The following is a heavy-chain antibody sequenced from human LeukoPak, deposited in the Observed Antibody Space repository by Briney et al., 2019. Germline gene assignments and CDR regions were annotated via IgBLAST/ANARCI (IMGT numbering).Heavy chain of an antibody. V-gene: IGHV3-23*01. CDR2: ISGSGGST. J-gene: IGHJ4*02. CDR3: ATREGSSSWAYYFDY. D-gene: IGHD6-13*01. CDR1: GFTFSSYA. Sequence: PGGSLRLSCAASGFTFSSYAMSWVRQAPGKGLEWVSAISGSGGSTYYADSVKGRFTISRDNSKNTLYLQMNSLRAEDTAVYYCATREGSSSWAYYFDYWGQGTLVTVSS.